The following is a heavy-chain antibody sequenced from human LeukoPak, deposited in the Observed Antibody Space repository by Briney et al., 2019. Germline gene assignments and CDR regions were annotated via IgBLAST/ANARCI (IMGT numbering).Heavy chain of an antibody. Sequence: SETLSLTCAVYGGSFSGYYWSWIRQPPGKGLEWIGEINHSGSTNYNPSLKSRVTISVDTSKNQFSLKLSSVTAADTAVYYCARGTYYYDSSGYYSLYYYYYGMDVWGQGTTVTVSS. V-gene: IGHV4-34*01. D-gene: IGHD3-22*01. J-gene: IGHJ6*02. CDR3: ARGTYYYDSSGYYSLYYYYYGMDV. CDR2: INHSGST. CDR1: GGSFSGYY.